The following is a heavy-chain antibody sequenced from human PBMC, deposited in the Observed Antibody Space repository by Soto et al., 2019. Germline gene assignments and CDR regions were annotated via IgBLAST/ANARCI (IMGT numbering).Heavy chain of an antibody. J-gene: IGHJ4*02. Sequence: GGSLRLSCAASGFPFINYAMSWVRQAPGKGLEWVAVISYDGSEKYYVDSVKGRFTISKDNSKNTLYLQMNGLRPEDTAVYYCAKSPNFYCSSPNCYKYYFDHWGQGTRVTVSS. D-gene: IGHD2-2*02. CDR3: AKSPNFYCSSPNCYKYYFDH. CDR1: GFPFINYA. CDR2: ISYDGSEK. V-gene: IGHV3-30*18.